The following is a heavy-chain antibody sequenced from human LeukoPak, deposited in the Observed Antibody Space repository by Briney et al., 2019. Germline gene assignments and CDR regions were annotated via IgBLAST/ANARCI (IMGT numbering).Heavy chain of an antibody. CDR2: ISYDGSNK. CDR1: GFTFSGYA. J-gene: IGHJ5*02. D-gene: IGHD4-17*01. Sequence: PVRSLRLSCAASGFTFSGYAMHWVRQAPGKGLEWVAVISYDGSNKYYADSVKGRFTICRDNSKNTLYLQMNSLRVEETAVYYCARGATVANWFDPWGQGTLVTVSS. V-gene: IGHV3-30-3*01. CDR3: ARGATVANWFDP.